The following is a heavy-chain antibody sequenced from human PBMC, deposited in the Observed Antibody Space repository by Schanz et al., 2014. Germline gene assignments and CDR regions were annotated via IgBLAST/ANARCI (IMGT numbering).Heavy chain of an antibody. CDR1: GGSISTYY. CDR2: IYDSETS. CDR3: ARGVRHGDGKSGYYNWCDP. Sequence: QVQLQESGPGLVKPSETLSLTCTISGGSISTYYWTWIRQPPGKGLEWIGYIYDSETSNSNPYLKSRVTVSLDTSKNQCALKLTSVTAADTAVYYCARGVRHGDGKSGYYNWCDPWGQGTLVTVSS. V-gene: IGHV4-59*01. J-gene: IGHJ5*02. D-gene: IGHD3-22*01.